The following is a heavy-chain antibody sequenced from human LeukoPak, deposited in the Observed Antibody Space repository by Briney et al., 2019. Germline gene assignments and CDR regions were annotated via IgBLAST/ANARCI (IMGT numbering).Heavy chain of an antibody. CDR3: AREEWYYFDY. Sequence: GGSLRLSCVASGFTFNTYAIHWVRQAPGKALEWVAVISYDGSNTYYEDSVKGRFTISRDNSKNTLYLQMNSLRAEDMAVYYCAREEWYYFDYWGQGTLVTVSS. J-gene: IGHJ4*02. V-gene: IGHV3-30-3*01. CDR2: ISYDGSNT. CDR1: GFTFNTYA. D-gene: IGHD3-3*01.